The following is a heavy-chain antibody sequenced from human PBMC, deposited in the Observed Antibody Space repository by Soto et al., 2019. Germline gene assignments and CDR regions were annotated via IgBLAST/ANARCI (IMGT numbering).Heavy chain of an antibody. CDR2: IYPGDSDT. Sequence: PGESLKISCKGSGYSFTSYWIGWVRQMPGKGLEWMGIIYPGDSDTRYSPSFQGQVTISADKSISTAYLQWSSLKASDTAMYYCARALFSGYSSSWYSRYYGMDVWGQGTTVTVS. V-gene: IGHV5-51*01. CDR3: ARALFSGYSSSWYSRYYGMDV. D-gene: IGHD6-13*01. CDR1: GYSFTSYW. J-gene: IGHJ6*02.